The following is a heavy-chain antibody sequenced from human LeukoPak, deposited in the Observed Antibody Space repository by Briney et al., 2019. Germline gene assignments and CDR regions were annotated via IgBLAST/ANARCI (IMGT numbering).Heavy chain of an antibody. Sequence: ASVKVSCKASGYTFTGYYMHWVRQAPGQGLEWMGWINSNSGGTNYAQKFQGRVTMTRDTSISTAYMELSRLGSDDTAVYYCARDRYYYDSSGYSGGPDYWGQGTLVTVSS. D-gene: IGHD3-22*01. CDR3: ARDRYYYDSSGYSGGPDY. CDR2: INSNSGGT. CDR1: GYTFTGYY. J-gene: IGHJ4*02. V-gene: IGHV1-2*02.